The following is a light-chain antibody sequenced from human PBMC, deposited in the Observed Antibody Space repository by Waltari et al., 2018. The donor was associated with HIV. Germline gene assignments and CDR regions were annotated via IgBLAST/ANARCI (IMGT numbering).Light chain of an antibody. V-gene: IGLV2-14*01. J-gene: IGLJ2*01. CDR2: DVS. CDR1: SSDVGGYNY. CDR3: SSYTSSSTLYVV. Sequence: QSALTQPASVSGSPGQSITISCTGTSSDVGGYNYVSWYQQHPGKAPKLMIYDVSYRPSGVSNRFSGSKSGNTASLTISGLQAGDEADYYCSSYTSSSTLYVVFGGGTKLTVL.